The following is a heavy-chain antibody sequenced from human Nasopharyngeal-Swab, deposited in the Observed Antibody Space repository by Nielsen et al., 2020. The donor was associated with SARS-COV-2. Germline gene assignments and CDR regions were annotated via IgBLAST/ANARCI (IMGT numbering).Heavy chain of an antibody. CDR1: GFTFSSYS. D-gene: IGHD4-17*01. V-gene: IGHV3-21*01. CDR3: ARVSTYGDYGPFDY. J-gene: IGHJ4*02. Sequence: GESLKISCAASGFTFSSYSMNWVRQAPGKGLEWVSSISSSSSYIYYGDSVKGRFTISRDNAKNSLYLQMNSLRAEDTAVYYCARVSTYGDYGPFDYWGQGTLVTVSS. CDR2: ISSSSSYI.